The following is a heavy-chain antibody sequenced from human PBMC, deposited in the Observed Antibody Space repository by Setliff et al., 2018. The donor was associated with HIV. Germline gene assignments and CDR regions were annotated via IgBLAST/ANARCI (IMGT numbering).Heavy chain of an antibody. CDR3: ARGKGVGGVIITGGLDV. J-gene: IGHJ6*02. V-gene: IGHV1-8*01. Sequence: ASVKVSCKASGYTFTNYDIHWMRRATGQGLEWMGWMNPNSGVSGYALKFHDRVTMTRDTSITTAYMELRSLTSEDTAVYYCARGKGVGGVIITGGLDVWGQGTTVTVSS. D-gene: IGHD3-10*01. CDR1: GYTFTNYD. CDR2: MNPNSGVS.